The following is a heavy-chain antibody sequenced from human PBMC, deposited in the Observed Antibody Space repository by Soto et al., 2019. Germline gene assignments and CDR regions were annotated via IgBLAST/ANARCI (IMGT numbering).Heavy chain of an antibody. Sequence: QVQLVQSGAEVRKPGASVKVSCKASGYTFTNYDMNWVRQAPGQGLEWMGWISTYNGNTTYTQKFQGRFTLTTDTSTRKGYMELRSLTSDDTAVYYCAANQQLIRSLDYWGQGTLVTVSS. D-gene: IGHD6-13*01. J-gene: IGHJ4*02. CDR2: ISTYNGNT. CDR3: AANQQLIRSLDY. V-gene: IGHV1-18*01. CDR1: GYTFTNYD.